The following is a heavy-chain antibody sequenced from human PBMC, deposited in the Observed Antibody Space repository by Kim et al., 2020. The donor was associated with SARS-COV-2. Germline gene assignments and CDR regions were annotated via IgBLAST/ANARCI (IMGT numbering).Heavy chain of an antibody. Sequence: ADSVKGRFNSSRDNSNNTLYLQMNSLRAEDTAVYYCARGKYYYGSGSYDYWGQGTLVTVSS. V-gene: IGHV3-30*14. CDR3: ARGKYYYGSGSYDY. D-gene: IGHD3-10*01. J-gene: IGHJ4*02.